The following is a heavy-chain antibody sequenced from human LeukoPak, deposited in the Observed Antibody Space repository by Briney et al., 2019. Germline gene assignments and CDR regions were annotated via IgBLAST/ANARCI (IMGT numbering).Heavy chain of an antibody. D-gene: IGHD3-16*01. Sequence: GGSLRLSCIASGFTFTTYWMHWVRQAPGKGLVWVSRINGDGSNSNYADSVKGRFTISRDNARNTLYLQMNGLRAEDTALYYCARTSPTSHFDFWGQGTLVTVSS. CDR3: ARTSPTSHFDF. V-gene: IGHV3-74*01. CDR2: INGDGSNS. CDR1: GFTFTTYW. J-gene: IGHJ4*02.